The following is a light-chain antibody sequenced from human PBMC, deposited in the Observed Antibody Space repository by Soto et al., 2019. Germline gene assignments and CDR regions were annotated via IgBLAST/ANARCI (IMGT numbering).Light chain of an antibody. CDR3: CSYAGSYTLFL. CDR1: STDVGGYKY. J-gene: IGLJ2*01. CDR2: DVT. V-gene: IGLV2-11*01. Sequence: QSAMTQPRSVSGSPGQSVTISCTGTSTDVGGYKYVSWYQQQPGKAPKLLVYDVTERPSGVPERFSGSKSGNTASLTISGLQADDEGHYYCCSYAGSYTLFLFGEGTKLTVL.